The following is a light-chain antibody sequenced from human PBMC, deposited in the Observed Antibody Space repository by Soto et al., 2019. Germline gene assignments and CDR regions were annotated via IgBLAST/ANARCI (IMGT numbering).Light chain of an antibody. Sequence: QSALTQPRSVSGSPGQSVTISCTGTSSDVGGYNYVSWYQQHPGKAPKLMVYDVSKRPSGVPDRLSGSKSGHTASLTISGLQAEDEADYYCCSYAGRYTYVFGTGTK. V-gene: IGLV2-11*01. CDR3: CSYAGRYTYV. CDR2: DVS. CDR1: SSDVGGYNY. J-gene: IGLJ1*01.